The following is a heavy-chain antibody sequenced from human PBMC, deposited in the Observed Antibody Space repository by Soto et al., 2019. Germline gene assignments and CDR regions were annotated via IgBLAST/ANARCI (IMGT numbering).Heavy chain of an antibody. CDR2: INPSGGST. D-gene: IGHD2-2*01. J-gene: IGHJ6*02. V-gene: IGHV1-46*01. CDR3: ARDKGRYCSSTSCRSKSGMDV. Sequence: ASVKVSCKASGYTFTSYYMHWVRQAPGQGLEWMGIINPSGGSTSYAQKFQGRVTMTRDTSTSTVYMELSSLRSEDTAVYYCARDKGRYCSSTSCRSKSGMDVWGQGTTVTVYS. CDR1: GYTFTSYY.